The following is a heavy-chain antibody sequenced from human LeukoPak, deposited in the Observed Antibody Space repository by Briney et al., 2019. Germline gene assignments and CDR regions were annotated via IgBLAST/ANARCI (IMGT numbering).Heavy chain of an antibody. CDR2: INHSGST. CDR3: ARQPRITMVGGVTKVVAIHDY. J-gene: IGHJ4*02. Sequence: PSETLSLTCAVYGGSFSGYYWSWIRPPPGKGLEWIGEINHSGSTNYNPSLKSRVTISVDTSKNQFSLKLSSVTAADTAVYYCARQPRITMVGGVTKVVAIHDYWGQGTLVTVSS. CDR1: GGSFSGYY. D-gene: IGHD3-10*01. V-gene: IGHV4-34*01.